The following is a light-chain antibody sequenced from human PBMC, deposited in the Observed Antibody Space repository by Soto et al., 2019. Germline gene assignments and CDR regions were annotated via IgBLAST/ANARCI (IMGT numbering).Light chain of an antibody. CDR2: AAS. CDR3: QQLNSFPLT. CDR1: QGISSY. J-gene: IGKJ4*01. Sequence: DIQLTQSPSFLSASAGDRVTITCRASQGISSYLAWYQQKPGKAPKLLIYAASTLQSGVPSRFSGSGSGTEFTLTISSLQPEDFATYYCQQLNSFPLTFGGGTKVEI. V-gene: IGKV1-9*01.